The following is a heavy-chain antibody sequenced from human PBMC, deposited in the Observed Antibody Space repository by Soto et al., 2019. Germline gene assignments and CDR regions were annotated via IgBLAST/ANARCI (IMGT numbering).Heavy chain of an antibody. V-gene: IGHV1-69*08. CDR2: IIPILGKA. CDR3: AKDVKWGGMTTIHYFDS. J-gene: IGHJ4*02. Sequence: SVKVSCKASGGTFSSYTISWVRQAPGQGLEWMGRIIPILGKANYAQKFQGRVTITADKSTSTAYMELSSLRPEDTAFYFCAKDVKWGGMTTIHYFDSWGQGTQVTVSS. CDR1: GGTFSSYT. D-gene: IGHD2-21*02.